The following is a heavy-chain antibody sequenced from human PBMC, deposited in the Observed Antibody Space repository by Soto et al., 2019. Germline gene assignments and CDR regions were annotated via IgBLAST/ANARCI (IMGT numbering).Heavy chain of an antibody. CDR1: GGSISSGDYY. CDR3: ARGPGSGSYYTVYYGMDV. J-gene: IGHJ6*02. V-gene: IGHV4-30-4*01. Sequence: NPSETLSLTCTVSGGSISSGDYYWSWIRQPPGKGLEWIGYIYYSGSTYYNPSLKSRVTISVDTSKNQFSLKLSSVTAADTAVYYCARGPGSGSYYTVYYGMDVWGQGTTVTVSS. CDR2: IYYSGST. D-gene: IGHD3-10*01.